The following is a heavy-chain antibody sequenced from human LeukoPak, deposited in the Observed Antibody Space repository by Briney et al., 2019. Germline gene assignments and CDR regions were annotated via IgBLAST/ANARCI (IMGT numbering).Heavy chain of an antibody. D-gene: IGHD5-18*01. CDR2: INNDGSDA. Sequence: GGSLRLSCAASGFTFTAFLMHWVRQAPGKGLMWVSRINNDGSDAIYADSVKGRFTISRDNAQNTLYLQMNSLRDEDTAVYYCARGGYSHGFDIWGQGTMVTVSS. CDR3: ARGGYSHGFDI. CDR1: GFTFTAFL. J-gene: IGHJ3*02. V-gene: IGHV3-74*01.